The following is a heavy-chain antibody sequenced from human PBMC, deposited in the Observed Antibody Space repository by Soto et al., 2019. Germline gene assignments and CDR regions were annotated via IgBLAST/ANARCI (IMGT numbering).Heavy chain of an antibody. D-gene: IGHD2-2*01. CDR3: ARVSCSSTSCYLSYYYYGMDV. V-gene: IGHV1-2*02. CDR2: INPNSGGT. CDR1: GYTLTGYY. J-gene: IGHJ6*02. Sequence: ASVKVSCKASGYTLTGYYMHWVRQAPGQGLEWMGWINPNSGGTNYAQKFQGRVTMTRDTSISTAYMELSRLRSDDTAVYYCARVSCSSTSCYLSYYYYGMDVWGQGTTVTVSS.